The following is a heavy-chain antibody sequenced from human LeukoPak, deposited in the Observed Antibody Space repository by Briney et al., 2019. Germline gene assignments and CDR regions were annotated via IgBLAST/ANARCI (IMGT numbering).Heavy chain of an antibody. CDR1: GFTFSSPW. Sequence: PGGSLRLSCSASGFTFSSPWMHWVRQAPGKGLVWVSRINADGSTINYADSVEGRFTISRDNAKNTLHLQMNSLRAEDTAVYFCARGFLRRGSPVDFWGQGTPVTVTS. CDR3: ARGFLRRGSPVDF. D-gene: IGHD2/OR15-2a*01. V-gene: IGHV3-74*01. J-gene: IGHJ4*02. CDR2: INADGSTI.